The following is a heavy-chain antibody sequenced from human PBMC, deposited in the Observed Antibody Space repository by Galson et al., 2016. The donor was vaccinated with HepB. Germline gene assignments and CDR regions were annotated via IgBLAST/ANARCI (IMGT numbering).Heavy chain of an antibody. V-gene: IGHV3-9*01. CDR2: INWNSGSS. J-gene: IGHJ4*02. CDR1: EFTFDDDA. CDR3: AKDYSSGWFGAGGFEH. D-gene: IGHD6-19*01. Sequence: SLRLPCSASEFTFDDDAMHWVRQAPGKGLEWVSGINWNSGSSGYADSVKGRFTVSRDNAKNSLYLQMNSLRAEDTAFYFCAKDYSSGWFGAGGFEHWGQGTLVTVSS.